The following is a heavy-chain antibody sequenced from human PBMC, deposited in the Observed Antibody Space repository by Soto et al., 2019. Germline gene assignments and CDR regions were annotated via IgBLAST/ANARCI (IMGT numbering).Heavy chain of an antibody. CDR1: GGSISSSSYY. CDR3: ASMDLTRDYYYGMDV. Sequence: PSETLSLTCTVSGGSISSSSYYWGWIRQPPGKGLEWIGSIYYSGSTYYNPSLKSRVTISVDTSKNQFSLKLSSVTAADTAVYYCASMDLTRDYYYGMDVWGQGTTVTVSS. V-gene: IGHV4-39*01. CDR2: IYYSGST. J-gene: IGHJ6*02.